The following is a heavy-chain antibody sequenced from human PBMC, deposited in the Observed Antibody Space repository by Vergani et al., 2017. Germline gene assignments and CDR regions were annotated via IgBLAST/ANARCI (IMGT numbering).Heavy chain of an antibody. J-gene: IGHJ4*02. Sequence: QVQLQQRGAGLLKPSETLSLTCAVYGGSFSGYYWSWIRQPPGKGLEWIGEINHSGSTNDNPSLKSRVTISVDTSKNQFSLKLRSVTAADTAVYYCARYYRSSPIDYWGQGTLVTVSS. CDR3: ARYYRSSPIDY. CDR2: INHSGST. D-gene: IGHD6-6*01. V-gene: IGHV4-34*01. CDR1: GGSFSGYY.